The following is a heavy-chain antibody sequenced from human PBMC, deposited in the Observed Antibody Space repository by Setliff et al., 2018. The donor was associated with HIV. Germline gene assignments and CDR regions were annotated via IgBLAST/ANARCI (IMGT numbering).Heavy chain of an antibody. CDR3: ARDSHCSGPSCYSGGQSFDY. D-gene: IGHD2-15*01. CDR2: SIPVFGTV. CDR1: GGTFSGYS. Sequence: SVKVSCKAPGGTFSGYSFSWVRQAPGQGFAWMGGSIPVFGTVTYAQKVLGRATITANESTNTSYMELTRLRSEDTAVYFCARDSHCSGPSCYSGGQSFDYWGQGTLVTVSS. J-gene: IGHJ4*02. V-gene: IGHV1-69*13.